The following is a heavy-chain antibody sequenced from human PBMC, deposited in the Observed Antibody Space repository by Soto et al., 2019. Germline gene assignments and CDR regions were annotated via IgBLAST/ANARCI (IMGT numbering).Heavy chain of an antibody. D-gene: IGHD7-27*01. CDR2: IKQDGSEK. Sequence: GGSLRLSCAASGFTFSSYWMSWVRQAPGKGLEWVANIKQDGSEKYYVDSVKGRFTISRDNAKNSLYLQMNSLRAEDTAVYYCARGPPNSANWYFDLWGRGTLVTVSS. CDR3: ARGPPNSANWYFDL. J-gene: IGHJ2*01. V-gene: IGHV3-7*03. CDR1: GFTFSSYW.